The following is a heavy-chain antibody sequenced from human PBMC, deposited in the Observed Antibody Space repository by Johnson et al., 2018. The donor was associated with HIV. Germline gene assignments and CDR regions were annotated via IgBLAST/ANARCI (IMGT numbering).Heavy chain of an antibody. V-gene: IGHV3-30*19. CDR1: GFSFSSHG. J-gene: IGHJ3*02. D-gene: IGHD2-21*01. CDR2: IWFDGSNK. CDR3: ARGGGCGGDCYSGFDAFDI. Sequence: QVQLVESGGGVVQPGRSLRLSCAGSGFSFSSHGMHWVHQAPGKGLEWVAVIWFDGSNKYFADSVKGRFIISRDNSKNTLYLQMNSLATEDTAAYYCARGGGCGGDCYSGFDAFDIWGQGTMVTVS.